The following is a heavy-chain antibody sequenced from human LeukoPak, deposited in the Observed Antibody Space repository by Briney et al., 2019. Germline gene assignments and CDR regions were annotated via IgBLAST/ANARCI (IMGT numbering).Heavy chain of an antibody. D-gene: IGHD5-12*01. CDR1: GFSFSSYG. CDR3: ASHGGL. Sequence: GGSLRLSCAASGFSFSSYGMHWVRQAPGKGLEWVAVIWYDGSNENYADSVKGRFTISRDNSKNMLWLQMNSLRVEDTAPYYCASHGGLWGQGTLVTVSS. CDR2: IWYDGSNE. V-gene: IGHV3-33*01. J-gene: IGHJ4*02.